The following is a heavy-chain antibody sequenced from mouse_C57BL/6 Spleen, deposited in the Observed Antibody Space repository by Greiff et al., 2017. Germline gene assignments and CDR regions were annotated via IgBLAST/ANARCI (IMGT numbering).Heavy chain of an antibody. D-gene: IGHD4-1*01. CDR1: GFTFSDYY. CDR2: INYDGSST. J-gene: IGHJ2*01. Sequence: DVQLVESEGGLVQPGSSMKLSCTASGFTFSDYYMAWVRQVPEKGLEWVANINYDGSSTYYLDSLKSRFIISRDNAKNILYLQMSSLKSEDTATYYCARVSGTRYYFDYWGQGTTLTVSS. V-gene: IGHV5-16*01. CDR3: ARVSGTRYYFDY.